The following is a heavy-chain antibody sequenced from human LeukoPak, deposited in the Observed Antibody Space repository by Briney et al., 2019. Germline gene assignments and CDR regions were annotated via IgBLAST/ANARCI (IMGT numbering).Heavy chain of an antibody. CDR2: IHYTGVT. V-gene: IGHV4-34*01. J-gene: IGHJ4*02. Sequence: PSETLSLTCAVYGGSISGYYWSWIRQPPGKGLEWVGEIHYTGVTSYNPSLKSRATISIETSKNQVSLRLSSVTAADTAVYYCTGAHILSGYCFDFWGQGALVTVSS. D-gene: IGHD3-9*01. CDR1: GGSISGYY. CDR3: TGAHILSGYCFDF.